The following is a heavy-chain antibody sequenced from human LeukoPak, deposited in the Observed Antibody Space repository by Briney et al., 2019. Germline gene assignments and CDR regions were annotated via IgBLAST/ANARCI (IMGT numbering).Heavy chain of an antibody. CDR2: VNWSGGST. V-gene: IGHV3-20*04. D-gene: IGHD1-26*01. CDR1: GFTFDDYV. CDR3: TRGSGSYPDY. J-gene: IGHJ4*02. Sequence: GGSLRLXCAASGFTFDDYVMSWGRQAPGKGLELVSSVNWSGGSTAYADSVKGRFTISRDNAKNSLYLQMNSLRAEDTALYYCTRGSGSYPDYWGQGTLVTVSS.